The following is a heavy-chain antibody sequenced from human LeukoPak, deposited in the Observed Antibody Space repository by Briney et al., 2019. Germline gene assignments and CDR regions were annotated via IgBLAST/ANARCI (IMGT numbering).Heavy chain of an antibody. D-gene: IGHD3-22*01. CDR3: ARDLEPRPYDSSGYAVSPVDY. V-gene: IGHV1-18*01. CDR2: ISPYNGNT. CDR1: GYTFPTYG. Sequence: ASVKVSCKASGYTFPTYGISWVRQAPGQGLEWMGWISPYNGNTNYAQNLQGRVTMTTDTSTSTAYMELRSLRSDDTAVYYCARDLEPRPYDSSGYAVSPVDYWGQGTLVTVSS. J-gene: IGHJ4*02.